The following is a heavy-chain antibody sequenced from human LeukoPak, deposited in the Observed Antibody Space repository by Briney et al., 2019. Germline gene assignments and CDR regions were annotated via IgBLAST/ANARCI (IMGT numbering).Heavy chain of an antibody. J-gene: IGHJ4*02. Sequence: ASVKVSCRASGYTFTSYAMNWVRQAPGQGLEWMGWINTNTGNPTYAQGFTGRFVFSLDTSVSTAYLQISSLKAEDTAVYYCARVEYSSGWYYFDYWGQGTLVTVSS. D-gene: IGHD6-19*01. CDR2: INTNTGNP. CDR1: GYTFTSYA. V-gene: IGHV7-4-1*02. CDR3: ARVEYSSGWYYFDY.